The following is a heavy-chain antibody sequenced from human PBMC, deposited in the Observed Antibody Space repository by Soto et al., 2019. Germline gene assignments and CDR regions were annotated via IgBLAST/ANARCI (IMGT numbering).Heavy chain of an antibody. V-gene: IGHV3-74*01. CDR1: GFTFSNYW. D-gene: IGHD6-19*01. J-gene: IGHJ4*02. CDR2: INSDGTTI. Sequence: EVQLVESGGGLVQPGGSLRLSCAASGFTFSNYWVHWVRQVPGKGLMWVSRINSDGTTINYADSVEGRFTISRDNAKSTLFLEKNSLRVEDTAVYYCARAGWYRFDYWGQGTLVTVSS. CDR3: ARAGWYRFDY.